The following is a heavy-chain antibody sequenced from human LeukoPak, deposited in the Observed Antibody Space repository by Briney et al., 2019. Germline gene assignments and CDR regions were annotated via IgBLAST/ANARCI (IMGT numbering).Heavy chain of an antibody. V-gene: IGHV3-23*01. CDR3: AKTRGGGPFDY. Sequence: GGSLRLSCAASGFIFSSYAMSWVRQAPGKGLECISGFSGSGGSTYYADSVKGRFTISRDNSKNTLYLQMNNLRAEDTAVYYCAKTRGGGPFDYWGQGTLVTVSS. CDR1: GFIFSSYA. CDR2: FSGSGGST. D-gene: IGHD3-10*01. J-gene: IGHJ4*02.